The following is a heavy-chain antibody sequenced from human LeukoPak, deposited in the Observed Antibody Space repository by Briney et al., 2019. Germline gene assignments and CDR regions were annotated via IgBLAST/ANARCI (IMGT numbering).Heavy chain of an antibody. CDR2: IYYSGST. CDR1: GGSFSGYY. CDR3: ARTMGYCSSTSCPTFNGMDV. Sequence: PSETLSLTCAVYGGSFSGYYWSWIRQPPGKGLEWIGYIYYSGSTNYNPSLKSRVTISVDTSKNQFSLKLSSVTAADTAVYYCARTMGYCSSTSCPTFNGMDVWGQGTTVTVSS. V-gene: IGHV4-59*08. D-gene: IGHD2-2*01. J-gene: IGHJ6*02.